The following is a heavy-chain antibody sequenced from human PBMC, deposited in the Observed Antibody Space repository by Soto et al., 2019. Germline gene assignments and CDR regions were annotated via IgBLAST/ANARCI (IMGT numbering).Heavy chain of an antibody. Sequence: ASVTVSCKASGYTFTRSGIIWVRPAPGQGLEWLGWINPDNGNTNYAQHLQGRVSLTTDTSTSTAYMDLRSLRSDDTAVYYCARDQGITTFGVYSMYYYGMDVWGQGTTVTGSS. D-gene: IGHD3-3*01. CDR2: INPDNGNT. V-gene: IGHV1-18*01. CDR1: GYTFTRSG. CDR3: ARDQGITTFGVYSMYYYGMDV. J-gene: IGHJ6*02.